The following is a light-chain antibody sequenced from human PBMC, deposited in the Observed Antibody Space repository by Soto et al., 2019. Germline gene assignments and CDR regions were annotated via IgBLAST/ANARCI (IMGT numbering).Light chain of an antibody. Sequence: QSALTQPASVSGSPGQSITISCTGTSSDVGGYNYVSWYQQHPGKAPKLMIYEVSNRASGVSNRISGSKSGNTASLTISGLQAEDEADYDCSSYTSSSLYVFGTGTKLTVL. V-gene: IGLV2-14*01. CDR2: EVS. CDR1: SSDVGGYNY. CDR3: SSYTSSSLYV. J-gene: IGLJ1*01.